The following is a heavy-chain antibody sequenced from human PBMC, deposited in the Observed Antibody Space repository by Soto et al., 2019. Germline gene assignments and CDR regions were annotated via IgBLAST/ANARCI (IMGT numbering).Heavy chain of an antibody. D-gene: IGHD3-3*01. Sequence: ASVKVSCKASGYTFTSYAMHWVRQAPGQRLEWMGWINAGNGNTKYSQKFQGRVTITRDTSASTAYMELSSLRSEDTAVYYCARGQYDFWSGYYGTTCFDYQGQGTVDTVSS. CDR3: ARGQYDFWSGYYGTTCFDY. CDR2: INAGNGNT. J-gene: IGHJ4*02. V-gene: IGHV1-3*01. CDR1: GYTFTSYA.